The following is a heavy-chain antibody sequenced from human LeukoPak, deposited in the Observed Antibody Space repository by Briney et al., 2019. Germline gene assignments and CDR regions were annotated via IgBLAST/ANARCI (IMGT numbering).Heavy chain of an antibody. D-gene: IGHD1-7*01. CDR2: ISYDGSNK. Sequence: GGSLRLSCAASGFTFSSYAMHWVRQAPGKGLEWVAVISYDGSNKYYADSVKGRFTISRDNSKNTLYLQMNSLRAEDTAVYYCERERTRALDYWGQGTLVTVSS. J-gene: IGHJ4*02. CDR3: ERERTRALDY. V-gene: IGHV3-30-3*01. CDR1: GFTFSSYA.